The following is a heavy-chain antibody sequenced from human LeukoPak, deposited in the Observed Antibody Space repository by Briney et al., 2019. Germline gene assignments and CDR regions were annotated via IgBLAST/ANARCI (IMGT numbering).Heavy chain of an antibody. V-gene: IGHV3-30*04. CDR2: ISYDGSNK. CDR3: ARGDDLDAFDI. J-gene: IGHJ3*02. Sequence: GGSLRLSCAASGFTFSSYAMHWVRQAPGKGLEWVAVISYDGSNKYYADSVKGRFTISRDNSGSTLYLQMNSLRAEDTAIYYCARGDDLDAFDIWGQGTMVTVSS. CDR1: GFTFSSYA. D-gene: IGHD3-16*01.